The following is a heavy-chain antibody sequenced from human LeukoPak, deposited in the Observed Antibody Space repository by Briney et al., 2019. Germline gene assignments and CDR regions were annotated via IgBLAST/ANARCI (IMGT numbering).Heavy chain of an antibody. Sequence: GGSLRLSCAASGFTFRSYRMSWVRQAPGKGREGVANIKEGANEKYYVDSGRGRFIIYRDNDKDSLFLQMYRLRADDTAVYYCARAGSCTSNSCYSPNFYYMDVWGKGTTVAVSS. J-gene: IGHJ6*03. V-gene: IGHV3-7*01. CDR3: ARAGSCTSNSCYSPNFYYMDV. CDR2: IKEGANEK. CDR1: GFTFRSYR. D-gene: IGHD2-2*01.